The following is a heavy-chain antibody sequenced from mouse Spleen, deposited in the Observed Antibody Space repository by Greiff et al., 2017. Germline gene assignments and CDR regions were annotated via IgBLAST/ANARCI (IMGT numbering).Heavy chain of an antibody. J-gene: IGHJ2*01. V-gene: IGHV5-9*02. CDR1: GFAFSSYD. CDR3: ARGGDGYFDY. D-gene: IGHD3-3*01. Sequence: EVQLVESGGGLVKPGGSLKLSCAASGFAFSSYDMSWVRQTPEKRLEWVATISSGGSYTYYPDSVKGRFTISRDNARNTLYLQMSSLRSEDTALYYCARGGDGYFDYWGQGTTLTVSS. CDR2: ISSGGSYT.